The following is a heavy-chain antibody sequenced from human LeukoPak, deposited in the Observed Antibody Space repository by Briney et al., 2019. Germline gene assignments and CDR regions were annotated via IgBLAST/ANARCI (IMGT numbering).Heavy chain of an antibody. CDR1: GFTFDSYA. CDR2: ISYDGSNK. CDR3: AKDQLAYSGYDTLFDY. J-gene: IGHJ4*02. D-gene: IGHD5-12*01. Sequence: GGSLRLSCAASGFTFDSYAIHWVRQAPGKGLEWVAVISYDGSNKYYADSVKGRFTISRDNSKNTLYLQLNSLRPEDTAVYYCAKDQLAYSGYDTLFDYWDQGSLVTVSS. V-gene: IGHV3-30*04.